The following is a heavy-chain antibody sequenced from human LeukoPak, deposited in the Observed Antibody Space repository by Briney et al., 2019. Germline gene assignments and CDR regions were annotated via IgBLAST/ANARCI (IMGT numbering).Heavy chain of an antibody. Sequence: GASVKVSCKASGYTSTGYYMHWVRQAPGQGLEWMGWINPNSGGTNYAQKFQGRVTMTRDTSISTVYVELSRLTSDDTAVFYCARRYYDALTGYYPFDHWGQGTLVTVSS. CDR3: ARRYYDALTGYYPFDH. CDR1: GYTSTGYY. CDR2: INPNSGGT. J-gene: IGHJ4*02. D-gene: IGHD3-9*01. V-gene: IGHV1-2*02.